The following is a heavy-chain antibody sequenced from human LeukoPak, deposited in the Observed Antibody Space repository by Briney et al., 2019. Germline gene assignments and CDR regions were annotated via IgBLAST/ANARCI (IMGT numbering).Heavy chain of an antibody. CDR2: IKQDGSEK. CDR3: VKWGDYDVLTGYYVSDY. CDR1: GFTFSSYW. Sequence: GGSLRLSCAASGFTFSSYWMSWVRQAPGKGLEWVANIKQDGSEKYYVDSVKGRFTISRDNAKNSLYLQMNSLRAEDTAVYYCVKWGDYDVLTGYYVSDYWGQGTLVTVSS. D-gene: IGHD3-9*01. V-gene: IGHV3-7*03. J-gene: IGHJ4*02.